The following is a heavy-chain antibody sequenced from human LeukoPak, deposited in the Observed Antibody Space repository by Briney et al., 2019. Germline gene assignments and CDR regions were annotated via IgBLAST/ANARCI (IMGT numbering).Heavy chain of an antibody. D-gene: IGHD5-24*01. CDR2: IKHDGSEK. CDR3: ARAPHGYNPLDY. Sequence: GGSLRLSCAAAGFTFSSYWMSWVRQAPGKGLEWVANIKHDGSEKYYVDSVKGRFTISRDNAKNSLYLQMNSLRAEDTAVYYCARAPHGYNPLDYWGQGTLVTVSS. J-gene: IGHJ4*02. V-gene: IGHV3-7*04. CDR1: GFTFSSYW.